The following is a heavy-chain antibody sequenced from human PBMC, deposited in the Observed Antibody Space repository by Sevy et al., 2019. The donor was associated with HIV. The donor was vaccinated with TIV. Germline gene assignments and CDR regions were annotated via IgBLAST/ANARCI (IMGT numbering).Heavy chain of an antibody. Sequence: GGSLRLSCAASGFTFSSYAMSWVRQAPGKGLEWVSDSSGSGGSTYYADSVKGRFTISRDNSKNTLYLQMNSLRAEDTAVYYCAKAVPYYDSSGYSYQFDYWGQGTLVTVSS. D-gene: IGHD3-22*01. CDR1: GFTFSSYA. CDR3: AKAVPYYDSSGYSYQFDY. J-gene: IGHJ4*02. CDR2: SSGSGGST. V-gene: IGHV3-23*01.